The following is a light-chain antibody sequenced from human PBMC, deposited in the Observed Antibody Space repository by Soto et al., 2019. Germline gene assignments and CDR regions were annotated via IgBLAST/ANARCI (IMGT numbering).Light chain of an antibody. Sequence: EVVLTRSPVTLSLSPGERATLSCRASQSFRGLLAWYQQKPGQAPRLLIYDAYNRATGIPPRFSGSGSGTDFTLTISSLEPEDSAVYYCQQRHMWPIKFGQGTRLEIK. V-gene: IGKV3-11*01. CDR3: QQRHMWPIK. CDR2: DAY. J-gene: IGKJ5*01. CDR1: QSFRGL.